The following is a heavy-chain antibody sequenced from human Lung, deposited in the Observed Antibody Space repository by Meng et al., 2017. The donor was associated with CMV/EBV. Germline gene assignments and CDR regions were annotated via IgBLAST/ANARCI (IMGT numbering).Heavy chain of an antibody. J-gene: IGHJ4*02. Sequence: ASXXVSXKASGGTLSSYAISWVRQAPGQGLEWMGWINPNSGGTNYAQKFQGRVTMTRDTSISTAYMELGRLRSDDTAVYYCARGYCSSTSCYTWMDYWGQGXLVTVSS. CDR1: GGTLSSYA. CDR2: INPNSGGT. V-gene: IGHV1-2*02. CDR3: ARGYCSSTSCYTWMDY. D-gene: IGHD2-2*02.